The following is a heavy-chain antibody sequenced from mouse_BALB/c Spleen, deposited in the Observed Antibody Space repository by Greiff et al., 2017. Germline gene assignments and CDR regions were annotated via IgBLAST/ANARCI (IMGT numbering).Heavy chain of an antibody. Sequence: EVKVEESGGGLVQPGGSMKLSCVASGFTFSNYWMNWVRQSPEKGLEWVAEIRLKSNNYATHYAESVKGRFTISRDDSKSSVYLQMNNLRAEDTGMYYCTRQVPFADWGQGTLVTVAA. D-gene: IGHD2-14*01. CDR1: GFTFSNYW. V-gene: IGHV6-6*02. J-gene: IGHJ3*01. CDR3: TRQVPFAD. CDR2: IRLKSNNYAT.